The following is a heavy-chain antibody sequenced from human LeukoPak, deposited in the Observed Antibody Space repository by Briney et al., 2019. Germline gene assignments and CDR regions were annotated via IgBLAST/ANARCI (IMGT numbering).Heavy chain of an antibody. CDR3: ARDLQMRQGELRQIGWAFDI. CDR1: GGSISSYY. CDR2: IYYSGST. D-gene: IGHD1-26*01. Sequence: SETLSLTCTVSGGSISSYYWSWIRQPPGKGLEWIGYIYYSGSTNYNPSLKSRVTMSVDTSKNQFSLKLSSVTAADTAVYYCARDLQMRQGELRQIGWAFDIWGQGTMVTASS. V-gene: IGHV4-59*12. J-gene: IGHJ3*02.